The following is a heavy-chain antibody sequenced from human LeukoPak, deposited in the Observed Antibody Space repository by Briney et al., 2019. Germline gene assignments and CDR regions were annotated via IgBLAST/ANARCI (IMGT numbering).Heavy chain of an antibody. CDR2: ITTKAHNYAP. Sequence: GGSLKLSCAASGFSFSGYDMHWVRQASGKGLEWVGRITTKAHNYAPAYGASVKGRFTDSRDDSKNTAYVQMNSPKTEDTALYYCTTYISSHYWGQGTLVTVSS. J-gene: IGHJ4*02. CDR1: GFSFSGYD. D-gene: IGHD6-13*01. V-gene: IGHV3-73*01. CDR3: TTYISSHY.